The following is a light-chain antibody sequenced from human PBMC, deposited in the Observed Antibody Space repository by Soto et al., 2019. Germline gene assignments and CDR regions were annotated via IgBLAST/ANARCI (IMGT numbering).Light chain of an antibody. CDR3: QQYGSSPRT. V-gene: IGKV3-20*01. CDR1: QSVSSNF. Sequence: EIVLTQSPGTLSLSPGERATLSCRASQSVSSNFLAWYQQKPGQAPRLLIYGASKRATGIPDRFSGSGSGTDFTLTISRLEPEDFAVYYCQQYGSSPRTLGQGTKVDIK. J-gene: IGKJ1*01. CDR2: GAS.